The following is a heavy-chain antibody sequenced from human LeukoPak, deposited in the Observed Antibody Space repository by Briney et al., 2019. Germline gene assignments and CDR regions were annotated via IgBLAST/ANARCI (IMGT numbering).Heavy chain of an antibody. V-gene: IGHV1-3*01. CDR3: ASLTYCSSTSCYAEDYYYGMDV. Sequence: ASVKVSCKASGYTFTSYAMHWVRQASGQRLEWMGWINAGNGNTKYSQKFQGRVTITRDTSASTAYMELSSLRSEDTAVYYCASLTYCSSTSCYAEDYYYGMDVWGQGTTVTVSS. CDR2: INAGNGNT. CDR1: GYTFTSYA. D-gene: IGHD2-2*01. J-gene: IGHJ6*02.